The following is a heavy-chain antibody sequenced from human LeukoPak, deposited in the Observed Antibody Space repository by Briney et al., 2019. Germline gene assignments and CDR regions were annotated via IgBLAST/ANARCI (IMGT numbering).Heavy chain of an antibody. CDR3: ARGENYDSSGYGKLDY. D-gene: IGHD3-22*01. CDR1: GFTFSRYW. J-gene: IGHJ4*02. V-gene: IGHV3-74*01. Sequence: GGSLRLSCVAPGFTFSRYWMHWVRHAPGKGLVWVSRVNSDGSSTSYADSVKGRFTISRDNAKNTLFLQMNSLRAEDTAVYYCARGENYDSSGYGKLDYWGQGTLVTVSS. CDR2: VNSDGSST.